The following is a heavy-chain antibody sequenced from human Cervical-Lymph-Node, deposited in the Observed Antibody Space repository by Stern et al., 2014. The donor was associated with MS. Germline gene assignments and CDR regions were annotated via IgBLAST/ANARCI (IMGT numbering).Heavy chain of an antibody. CDR3: ARGNYDVLTDNGGHGFDI. J-gene: IGHJ3*02. CDR2: IYSSGST. CDR1: GGSISSGNYY. V-gene: IGHV4-61*02. D-gene: IGHD3-9*01. Sequence: QVQLQESGPGLVKPSQTLSLTCTVSGGSISSGNYYWSWIRQPAGEGLEWIGRIYSSGSTQYNPPAKSRVTLSSETYTNQFSLSLSSVTAADTAVYYCARGNYDVLTDNGGHGFDIWGQGTMVTVSS.